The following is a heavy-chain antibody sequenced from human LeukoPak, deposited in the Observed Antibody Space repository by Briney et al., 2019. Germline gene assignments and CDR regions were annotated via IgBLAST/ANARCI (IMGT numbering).Heavy chain of an antibody. V-gene: IGHV3-53*01. CDR3: ARVGSYYDMDV. D-gene: IGHD3-10*01. J-gene: IGHJ6*02. Sequence: GGSLRLSCAASGFSVTSKYINWVRQAPGKGLEWVLVVESGGDTSYANSVKGRFTVSRDIFQNTLYLQMNTLRAEDTAVYYCARVGSYYDMDVWGQGTTVTVSS. CDR2: VESGGDT. CDR1: GFSVTSKY.